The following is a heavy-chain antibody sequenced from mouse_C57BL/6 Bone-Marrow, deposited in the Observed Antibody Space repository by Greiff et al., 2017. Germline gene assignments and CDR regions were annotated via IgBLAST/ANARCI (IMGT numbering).Heavy chain of an antibody. D-gene: IGHD1-1*01. CDR2: IWSGGST. CDR3: ARGRDYYGSSWFAY. Sequence: VQLQESGPGLVQPSQSLSITCTVSGFSLTSYGVHWVRQSPGKGLEWLGVIWSGGSTDYNAAFISRLSISKDNSKSQVFFKMNSLQADDTAIYXCARGRDYYGSSWFAYWGQGTLVTVSA. V-gene: IGHV2-2*01. J-gene: IGHJ3*01. CDR1: GFSLTSYG.